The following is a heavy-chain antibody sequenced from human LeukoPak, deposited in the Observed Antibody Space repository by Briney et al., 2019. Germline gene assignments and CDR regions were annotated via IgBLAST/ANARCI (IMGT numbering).Heavy chain of an antibody. CDR1: GFTFDDYG. V-gene: IGHV3-23*01. CDR3: VRDLDWGAYDY. CDR2: ISGSGAST. D-gene: IGHD3-9*01. Sequence: GGSLRLSCAASGFTFDDYGMSWVRQAPGKGLEWVSGISGSGASTYQAVSVKGRFTISRDNSKNTLHLQMNSLRIEDTAVYYCVRDLDWGAYDYWGQGTLVTVSS. J-gene: IGHJ4*02.